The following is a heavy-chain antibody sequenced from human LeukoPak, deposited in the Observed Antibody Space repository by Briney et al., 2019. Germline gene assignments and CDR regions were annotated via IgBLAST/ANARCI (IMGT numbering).Heavy chain of an antibody. CDR1: GFTFSRYE. Sequence: GGSLRLSCAASGFTFSRYEMNWVRQAPGKGLEWISYISSSGSSIYYADSVKGRFTISRDNTKSTLYLQMNSLRAEDTAVYYCARSYGMDVWGQGTTVTVSS. CDR3: ARSYGMDV. J-gene: IGHJ6*02. V-gene: IGHV3-48*03. CDR2: ISSSGSSI.